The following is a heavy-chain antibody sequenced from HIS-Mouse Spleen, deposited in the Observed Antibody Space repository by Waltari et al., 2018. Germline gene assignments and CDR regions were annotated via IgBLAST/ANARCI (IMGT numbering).Heavy chain of an antibody. CDR1: GGSFSGYY. V-gene: IGHV4-34*01. D-gene: IGHD5-12*01. CDR2: INHSGST. CDR3: ARGSPKMRLRSFDY. Sequence: QVQLQQRGAGLLKPSETLSLTCAVYGGSFSGYYWIGIRQPPGKGLEVIGEINHSGSTNYNPSLKSRVTISVDTSKNQFSLKLSSVTAADTAVYYCARGSPKMRLRSFDYWGQGTLVTVSS. J-gene: IGHJ4*02.